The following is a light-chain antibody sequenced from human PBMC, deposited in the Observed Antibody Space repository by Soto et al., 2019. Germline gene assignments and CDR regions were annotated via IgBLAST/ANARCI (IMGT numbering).Light chain of an antibody. Sequence: DIQMTQSPSTLSASVGDRVTITCRASQSVSSWLAWYQQKPGKAPKLLIYKASTLESGVPSRFGGSGSGTEFTLTISSLQPDDFATYYCQQYNIYSRTFGQGTKVDI. J-gene: IGKJ1*01. V-gene: IGKV1-5*03. CDR2: KAS. CDR3: QQYNIYSRT. CDR1: QSVSSW.